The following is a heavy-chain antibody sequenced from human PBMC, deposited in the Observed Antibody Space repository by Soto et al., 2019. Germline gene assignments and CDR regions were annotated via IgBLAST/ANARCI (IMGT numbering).Heavy chain of an antibody. V-gene: IGHV3-30-3*01. CDR2: ISYDGSNK. CDR1: GFTFSSYA. J-gene: IGHJ6*02. CDR3: ARDKGSGSYLGYYYGMDV. D-gene: IGHD1-26*01. Sequence: VQLVESGGGVVQPGRSLRLSCAASGFTFSSYAMHWVRQAPGKGLEWVAVISYDGSNKYYADSVKGRFTISRDNSKNTLYLQMNSLRAEDTAVYYCARDKGSGSYLGYYYGMDVWGQGTTVTVSS.